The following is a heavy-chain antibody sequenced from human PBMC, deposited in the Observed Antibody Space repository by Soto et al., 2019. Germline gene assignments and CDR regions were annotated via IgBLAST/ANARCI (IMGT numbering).Heavy chain of an antibody. CDR3: ARDFAYFDS. CDR1: GGSFKSGSYS. Sequence: QVQLQESGPGLVKPSETLSLTCTVSGGSFKSGSYSWSWIRQPPGKGLEWIGYVYHTGRTSYNPSLKSRVSISMDTSKNQFSLNLASVTAADTAVYFCARDFAYFDSWGQGTLVTVS. CDR2: VYHTGRT. V-gene: IGHV4-61*01. J-gene: IGHJ4*02. D-gene: IGHD3-3*01.